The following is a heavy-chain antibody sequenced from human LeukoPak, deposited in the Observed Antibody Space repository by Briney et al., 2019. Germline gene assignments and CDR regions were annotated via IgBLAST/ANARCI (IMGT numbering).Heavy chain of an antibody. D-gene: IGHD3-16*01. J-gene: IGHJ4*02. Sequence: GGSLRLSCAASGFIFSNYGIHWVRQAPGKGLEWVAFIRYDGSNEYYADSVKGRFTISRDNSKNTLYLQMNSLRAEDTAVYYCATDDYRGLGYWGQGTLVTVSS. CDR2: IRYDGSNE. CDR1: GFIFSNYG. CDR3: ATDDYRGLGY. V-gene: IGHV3-30*02.